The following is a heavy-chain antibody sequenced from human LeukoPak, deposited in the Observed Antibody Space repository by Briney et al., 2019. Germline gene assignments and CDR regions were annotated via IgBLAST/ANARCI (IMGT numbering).Heavy chain of an antibody. CDR1: GYSFTSYY. J-gene: IGHJ4*02. Sequence: ASVKVSCKASGYSFTSYYIHWVRQAPGQGLEWMGIINPSGGSTSYAQKFQGRVTMARDTSTSTVYMELSSLRPEDTAVYYCARTPYSTGKTFDYWGQGTLVTVSS. D-gene: IGHD1-1*01. V-gene: IGHV1-46*01. CDR3: ARTPYSTGKTFDY. CDR2: INPSGGST.